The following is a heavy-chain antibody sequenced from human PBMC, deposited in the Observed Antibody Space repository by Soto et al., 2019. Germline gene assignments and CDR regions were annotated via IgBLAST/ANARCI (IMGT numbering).Heavy chain of an antibody. Sequence: QVQLVESGGGLVKPGGSLRLSCAASGFTFSDYYMSWIRQAPGKGLEWVSYISSSSSYTNYADSVKGRFTISRDNAKNSLYLQMNSLRAEDTAVYYCARVYSSSWYFDYWGQGTLVTVS. CDR3: ARVYSSSWYFDY. V-gene: IGHV3-11*06. J-gene: IGHJ4*02. CDR1: GFTFSDYY. CDR2: ISSSSSYT. D-gene: IGHD6-13*01.